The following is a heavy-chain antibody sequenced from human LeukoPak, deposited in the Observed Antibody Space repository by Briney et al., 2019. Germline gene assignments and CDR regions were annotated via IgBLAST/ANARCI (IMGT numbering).Heavy chain of an antibody. D-gene: IGHD3-9*01. J-gene: IGHJ6*03. CDR2: IKQDGSEN. V-gene: IGHV3-7*01. CDR3: ATDILTGYSRNYYYYMDV. Sequence: GSLRLSCAASGFISGIYWMSWVRQAPGKGLEWVANIKQDGSENYYMDSVKGRFTISRDNAQNSLYLQMNSLRAEDTAVYYCATDILTGYSRNYYYYMDVWGKGTTVTVSS. CDR1: GFISGIYW.